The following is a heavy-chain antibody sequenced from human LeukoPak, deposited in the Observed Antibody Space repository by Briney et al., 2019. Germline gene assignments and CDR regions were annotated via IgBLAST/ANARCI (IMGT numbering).Heavy chain of an antibody. CDR2: ICGSGGST. D-gene: IGHD3-10*01. Sequence: PGGSLLLSCAPSGFTFSSYARSWVPQAPGKGLEWVSAICGSGGSTYYADSVKSRYTISRDNSKNTQFLQMDRLRAEHTAVYCCAKDCESPLWFGGLFGAFVMWGQGTMVSVSS. CDR3: AKDCESPLWFGGLFGAFVM. J-gene: IGHJ3*02. V-gene: IGHV3-23*01. CDR1: GFTFSSYA.